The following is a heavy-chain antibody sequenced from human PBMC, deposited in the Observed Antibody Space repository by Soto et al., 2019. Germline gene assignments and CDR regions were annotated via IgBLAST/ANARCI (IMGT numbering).Heavy chain of an antibody. J-gene: IGHJ4*02. CDR2: ISSASDNI. Sequence: GGSLRHSCAAAGCTLNYFTIICVRQAPGQGLEWVSSISSASDNIHYADSVKGRFTISRENAKNSVYLQMNSLRDEDTAVYYCARHITTVTTERIDFWGQGTLVTVSS. CDR3: ARHITTVTTERIDF. D-gene: IGHD4-17*01. V-gene: IGHV3-21*01. CDR1: GCTLNYFT.